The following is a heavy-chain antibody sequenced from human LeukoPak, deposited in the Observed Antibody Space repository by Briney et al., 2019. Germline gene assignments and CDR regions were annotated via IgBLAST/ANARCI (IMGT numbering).Heavy chain of an antibody. CDR3: ARSLYCSSTSCLSSFDY. CDR1: GGSISSGDYY. J-gene: IGHJ4*02. Sequence: SETLSLTCTVSGGSISSGDYYWSWIRQPPGKGLEWIGYIYYSGSTYYNPSLKSRVTISVDTSKNQFSLKLSSVTAADTAVYYCARSLYCSSTSCLSSFDYWGQGTLVTVSS. D-gene: IGHD2-2*01. V-gene: IGHV4-30-4*08. CDR2: IYYSGST.